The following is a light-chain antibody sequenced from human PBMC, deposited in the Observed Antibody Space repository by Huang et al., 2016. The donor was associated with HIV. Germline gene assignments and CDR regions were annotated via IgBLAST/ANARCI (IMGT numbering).Light chain of an antibody. Sequence: DIQLTQSPSSVSASVGDRVTITCRASQGISDFLAWFQLRPGQAPKTLIYGASSLQNGVPSRISGSGSGTDFNVTIDSLQPEDSATYYCQQYYTYPRTFGQGTKVEI. V-gene: IGKV1-16*01. J-gene: IGKJ1*01. CDR3: QQYYTYPRT. CDR1: QGISDF. CDR2: GAS.